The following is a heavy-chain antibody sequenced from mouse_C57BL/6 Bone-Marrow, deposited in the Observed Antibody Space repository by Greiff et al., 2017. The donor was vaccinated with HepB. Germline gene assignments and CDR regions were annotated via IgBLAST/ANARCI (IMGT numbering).Heavy chain of an antibody. CDR3: TRNYGSSNYFDY. CDR1: GYTFTSYW. J-gene: IGHJ2*01. CDR2: IYPGNSDT. V-gene: IGHV1-5*01. D-gene: IGHD1-1*01. Sequence: EVQLQQSGTVLARPGASVKMSCKTSGYTFTSYWMHWVKQRPGQGLEWIGAIYPGNSDTSYNQKFKGKAKLTAVTSASTAYMELSSLTNEDSAVYYCTRNYGSSNYFDYWGQGTTLTVSS.